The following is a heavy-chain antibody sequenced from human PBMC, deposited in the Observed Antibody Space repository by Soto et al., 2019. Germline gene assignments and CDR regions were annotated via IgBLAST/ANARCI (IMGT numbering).Heavy chain of an antibody. Sequence: SATLSLTCAVLGSSISSSTWWRGVRQPPGKGLEWIGEIYHSGSTNHNPSLKSRVTISVDKSKNQFSLKLSSVTAADTAVYYCARFNSGSYYEAFDIWGQGTMVT. J-gene: IGHJ3*02. CDR1: GSSISSSTW. D-gene: IGHD1-26*01. CDR2: IYHSGST. V-gene: IGHV4-4*02. CDR3: ARFNSGSYYEAFDI.